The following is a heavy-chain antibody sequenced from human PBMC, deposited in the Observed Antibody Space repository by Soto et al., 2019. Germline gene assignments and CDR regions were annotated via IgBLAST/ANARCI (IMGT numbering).Heavy chain of an antibody. D-gene: IGHD3-9*01. CDR3: AKGAWALRYFDWLSGLYYFDY. Sequence: PGGSLRLSCAASGFTFSSYAMSWVRQAPGKGLEWVSAISGSGGSTYYADSVKGRFTISRDNSKNTLYLQMNSLRAEDTAVYYCAKGAWALRYFDWLSGLYYFDYWGQGTLVTVSS. CDR2: ISGSGGST. J-gene: IGHJ4*02. CDR1: GFTFSSYA. V-gene: IGHV3-23*01.